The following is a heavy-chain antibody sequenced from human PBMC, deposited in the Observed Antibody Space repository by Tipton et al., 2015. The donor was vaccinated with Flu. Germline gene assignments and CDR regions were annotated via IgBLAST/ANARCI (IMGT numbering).Heavy chain of an antibody. J-gene: IGHJ5*02. CDR3: ARDYSSYWSYNWFDP. CDR1: GGSLRSGRYF. Sequence: LRLSCTVSGGSLRSGRYFWSWIRQPAGKGLEWIGRINSTGTTDYNPSLKSRLTISADTTKNEVFQRLTSVTAADTAVYYCARDYSSYWSYNWFDPWGQGTLVTVSS. D-gene: IGHD6-13*01. V-gene: IGHV4-61*02. CDR2: INSTGTT.